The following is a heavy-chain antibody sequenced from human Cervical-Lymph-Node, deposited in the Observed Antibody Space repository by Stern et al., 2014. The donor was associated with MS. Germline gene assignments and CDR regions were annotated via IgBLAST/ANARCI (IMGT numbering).Heavy chain of an antibody. CDR2: CLALFGTA. Sequence: QLVQSGTEVKKPASSVKVSCKASGGTFRNDGISWVRQAPGQGLELMGGCLALFGTASYAQKFQVRVTISADASMTTAYMELNSLRFDDTGVYYCARPLVPSSGALDIWGQGTMIIVSS. J-gene: IGHJ3*02. CDR3: ARPLVPSSGALDI. V-gene: IGHV1-69*01. D-gene: IGHD3-10*01. CDR1: GGTFRNDG.